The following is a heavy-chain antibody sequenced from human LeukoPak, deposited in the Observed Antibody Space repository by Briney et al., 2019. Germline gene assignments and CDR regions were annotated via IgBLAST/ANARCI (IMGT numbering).Heavy chain of an antibody. CDR3: AGIRGYYFDY. CDR1: GVSISSYY. J-gene: IGHJ4*02. D-gene: IGHD5-12*01. Sequence: SSETLSLTCSVSGVSISSYYWSWNRQPPGKRLEWIGYITYSGSTNYNPSLKSRVTISLDTSKKQFSLRLSSVTAADTAVYYCAGIRGYYFDYWGQGTLVTVSS. V-gene: IGHV4-59*08. CDR2: ITYSGST.